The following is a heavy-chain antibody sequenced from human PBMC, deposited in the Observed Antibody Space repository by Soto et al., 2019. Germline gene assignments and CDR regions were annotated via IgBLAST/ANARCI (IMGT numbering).Heavy chain of an antibody. CDR3: ARGGYYFDSSGYFDY. Sequence: LRLSCAASGFTFNIYSMNWVRQAPGKGLEWVSYISSSSSNTYNADSVKGRFTISRDNAKNMLYLQMNSLRAEDTAVYYCARGGYYFDSSGYFDYWGLGTLVTVSS. V-gene: IGHV3-21*05. J-gene: IGHJ4*02. D-gene: IGHD3-22*01. CDR2: ISSSSSNT. CDR1: GFTFNIYS.